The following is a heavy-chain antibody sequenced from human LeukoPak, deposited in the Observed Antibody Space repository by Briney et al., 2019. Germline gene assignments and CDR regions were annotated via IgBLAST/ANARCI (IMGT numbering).Heavy chain of an antibody. CDR3: ARKAAAAHDAFDI. J-gene: IGHJ3*02. V-gene: IGHV3-23*01. D-gene: IGHD6-25*01. CDR2: ISGSGGST. Sequence: PGGSLRLSCAASGFTFSSYAMSWVRPAPGKGLEWVSAISGSGGSTYYADSVKGRFTISRDNAENSLYLQMSSLRAEDTAVYYCARKAAAAHDAFDICGQGTMVTVSS. CDR1: GFTFSSYA.